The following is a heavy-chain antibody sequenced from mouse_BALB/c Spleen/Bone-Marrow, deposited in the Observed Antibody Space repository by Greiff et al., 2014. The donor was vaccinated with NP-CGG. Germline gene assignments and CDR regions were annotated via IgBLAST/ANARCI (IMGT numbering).Heavy chain of an antibody. CDR3: ATYYRYDRRFAY. CDR1: CFNIKDTY. CDR2: IDPANGNT. J-gene: IGHJ3*01. D-gene: IGHD2-14*01. Sequence: GPLKDSWAELVKPGASVKLSCTTSCFNIKDTYMHWVKQRPEQGLEWIGRIDPANGNTKYDPKFQGKATITADTSSNTAYLQLSSLTSEDTAVYYCATYYRYDRRFAYWGQGTLVTVSA. V-gene: IGHV14-3*02.